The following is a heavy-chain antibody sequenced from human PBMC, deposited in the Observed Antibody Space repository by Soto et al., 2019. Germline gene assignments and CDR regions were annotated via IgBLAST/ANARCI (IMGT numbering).Heavy chain of an antibody. CDR2: INAGGTSI. V-gene: IGHV3-74*01. Sequence: GGSLRLSCVGSGFSFNSYWVHWVRQPPGKGLEWVSRINAGGTSISYADSVKGRFTISRDNAKNTLYLQMDGLGVDDTAVYYCARAGSYRFDYWGLGTLVTVSS. CDR1: GFSFNSYW. CDR3: ARAGSYRFDY. D-gene: IGHD3-10*01. J-gene: IGHJ4*02.